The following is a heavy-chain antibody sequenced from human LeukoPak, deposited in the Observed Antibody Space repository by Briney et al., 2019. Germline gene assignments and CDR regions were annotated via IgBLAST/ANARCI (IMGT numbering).Heavy chain of an antibody. CDR2: IYSGGRT. V-gene: IGHV3-53*01. Sequence: GGSLRLSCAASGFTVSSNYMSWVRQAPGKGLEWVSVIYSGGRTYYADSVKGRFTISRDNAKNSLYLQMNSLRAEDTALYYCARARSTGYYVADYWGQGTLVTVSS. CDR3: ARARSTGYYVADY. CDR1: GFTVSSNY. J-gene: IGHJ4*02. D-gene: IGHD3-9*01.